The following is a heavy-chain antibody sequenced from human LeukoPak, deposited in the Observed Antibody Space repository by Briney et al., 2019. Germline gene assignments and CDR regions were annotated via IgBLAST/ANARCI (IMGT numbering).Heavy chain of an antibody. J-gene: IGHJ4*02. Sequence: PVASVKVSCKASGYTFTGYYMHWVRQAPGQGLEWMGWINPNSGGTNYAQKFQGRVTMTRDTSISTAYVELSRLRSDDTAVYYCARAVYYYDSSGYYGYWGQGTLVTVSS. CDR1: GYTFTGYY. CDR3: ARAVYYYDSSGYYGY. V-gene: IGHV1-2*02. D-gene: IGHD3-22*01. CDR2: INPNSGGT.